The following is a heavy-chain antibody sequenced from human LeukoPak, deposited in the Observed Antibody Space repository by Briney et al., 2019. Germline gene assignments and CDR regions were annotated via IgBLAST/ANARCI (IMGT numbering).Heavy chain of an antibody. CDR3: ARAYGDYDFDY. Sequence: PSETLSLTCTVSGGSISSYYWSWIRQPPGKGLEWIGYIYYSGSTNYNPSLKSRVTISVGTSKNQFSLKLSSVTAADTAVYYCARAYGDYDFDYWGQGTLVTVSS. CDR1: GGSISSYY. D-gene: IGHD4-17*01. V-gene: IGHV4-59*01. CDR2: IYYSGST. J-gene: IGHJ4*02.